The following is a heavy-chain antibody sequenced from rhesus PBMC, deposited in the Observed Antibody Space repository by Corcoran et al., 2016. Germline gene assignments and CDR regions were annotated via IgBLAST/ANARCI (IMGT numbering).Heavy chain of an antibody. CDR3: ARGGSGWFDY. D-gene: IGHD6-31*01. CDR1: GYTFTSYS. V-gene: IGHV1-200*01. Sequence: QVQLVQSGAEVKKPGASVKLSCKASGYTFTSYSINWGRQAPGQGLDWMGWINPSNGNTAYAQKFQGRVTMTRDTSTSTAYVDLSSLRSEDTAVYYCARGGSGWFDYWGQGVLVTVSS. CDR2: INPSNGNT. J-gene: IGHJ4*01.